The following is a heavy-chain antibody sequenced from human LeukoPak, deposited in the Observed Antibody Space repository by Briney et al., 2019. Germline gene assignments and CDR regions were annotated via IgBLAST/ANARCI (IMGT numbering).Heavy chain of an antibody. CDR1: GDSINSLDL. CDR2: MYLSGTT. J-gene: IGHJ4*02. CDR3: AGLVGRYSSGLYYYYFDY. D-gene: IGHD3-22*01. Sequence: SGTLSLTCTVSGDSINSLDLWSWVRQPPGRGLEWIGEMYLSGTTHSNPSVKSRVTISIDKSKDQFFLNLSSVTAADTAVYYCAGLVGRYSSGLYYYYFDYWGQGTLVTVSS. V-gene: IGHV4-4*02.